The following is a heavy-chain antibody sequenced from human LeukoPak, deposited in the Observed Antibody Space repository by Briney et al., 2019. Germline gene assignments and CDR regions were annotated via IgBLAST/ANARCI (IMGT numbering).Heavy chain of an antibody. D-gene: IGHD3-9*01. CDR3: VRESDWLFDH. CDR1: GGSLTNYY. CDR2: IYYSGRT. Sequence: SETLSLTCTVSGGSLTNYYWSWVRQSPEGGLEWMGFIYYSGRTYYDPSPKGRATISVDTSKNQFSLSLNSVTAADTAVYYCVRESDWLFDHWGQGTLVTVSS. V-gene: IGHV4-59*01. J-gene: IGHJ4*02.